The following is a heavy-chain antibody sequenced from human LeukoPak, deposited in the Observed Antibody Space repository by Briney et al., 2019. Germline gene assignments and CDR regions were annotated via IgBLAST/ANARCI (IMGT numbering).Heavy chain of an antibody. CDR3: ARIRFLEWSFDY. D-gene: IGHD3-3*01. J-gene: IGHJ4*02. Sequence: SETLSLTCTVPGGSISSYYWSWIRQPAGKGLEWIGRIYASGRTNYNPSLKSRVTMSVDTSKNQFSLKLSSVTAADTAVYYCARIRFLEWSFDYWGQGTLVTVSS. CDR2: IYASGRT. V-gene: IGHV4-4*07. CDR1: GGSISSYY.